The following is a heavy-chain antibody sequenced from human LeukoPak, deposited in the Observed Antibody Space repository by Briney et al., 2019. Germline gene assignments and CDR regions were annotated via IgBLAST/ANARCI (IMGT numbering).Heavy chain of an antibody. CDR3: AREAYCSSTSCYEGRFDY. J-gene: IGHJ4*02. V-gene: IGHV3-33*01. D-gene: IGHD2-2*01. CDR1: GFTFSSYG. Sequence: GGSLRLSCAASGFTFSSYGMHWVRQAPGKGLEWVAVICYDGSNKYYADSVKGRFTISRDNSKNTLYLQMNILRAEDTAVYYCAREAYCSSTSCYEGRFDYWGQGTLVTVSS. CDR2: ICYDGSNK.